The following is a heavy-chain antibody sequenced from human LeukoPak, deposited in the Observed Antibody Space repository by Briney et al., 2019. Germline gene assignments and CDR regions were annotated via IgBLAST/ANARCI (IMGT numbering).Heavy chain of an antibody. D-gene: IGHD2-15*01. J-gene: IGHJ6*03. CDR2: ISAYNGNT. V-gene: IGHV1-18*01. CDR1: GYTFTSYG. CDR3: ARGIVVVVAATYYYYYYMDV. Sequence: ASVKVSCKASGYTFTSYGISWVRQAPGQGLEWMGWISAYNGNTNYAQKLQGRVTMTTDTSTSTAYMELRSLRSEDTAVYYCARGIVVVVAATYYYYYYMDVWGKGTTVTVSS.